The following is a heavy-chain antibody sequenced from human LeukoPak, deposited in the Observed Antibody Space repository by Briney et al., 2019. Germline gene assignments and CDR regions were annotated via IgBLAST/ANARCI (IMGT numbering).Heavy chain of an antibody. CDR3: AKDQYSSSWYGGFDY. CDR1: GFTFSSYA. J-gene: IGHJ4*02. V-gene: IGHV3-23*01. D-gene: IGHD6-13*01. Sequence: GGSLRLSCAASGFTFSSYAMSWVRQAPGKGLEWISAISGSGGSTYYADSVKGRFTISRDNSKNTLYLQMNSLRAEDTAVYYCAKDQYSSSWYGGFDYWGQGTLVTVSS. CDR2: ISGSGGST.